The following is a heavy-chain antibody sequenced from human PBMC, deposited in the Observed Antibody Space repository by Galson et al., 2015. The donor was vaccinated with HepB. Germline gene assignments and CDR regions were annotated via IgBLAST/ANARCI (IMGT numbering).Heavy chain of an antibody. CDR1: GFDFSSYD. CDR3: TRKSSGNYEDY. J-gene: IGHJ4*02. CDR2: ITDSGGNT. V-gene: IGHV3-23*01. Sequence: SLRLSCAASGFDFSSYDMNWVRQTPGKGLEWVSRITDSGGNTYYADSVRGRFIISRDNSKNTLYMEMNNLRVDDTAIYYCTRKSSGNYEDYWGLGMLVTVSS. D-gene: IGHD6-19*01.